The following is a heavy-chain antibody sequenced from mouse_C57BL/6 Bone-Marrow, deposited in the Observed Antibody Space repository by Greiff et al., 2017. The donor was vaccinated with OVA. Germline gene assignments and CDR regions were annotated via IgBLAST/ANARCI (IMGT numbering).Heavy chain of an antibody. Sequence: VQLQQSGPELVKPGASVKMSCKASGYTFTTYPIEWMKQNHGKSLEWIGNFHPYNDDTKYNEKFKGKATLTVEKSSSTVYLELSRLTSDDSAVYYCARQGYGSSYGYFDVWGTGTTVTVSS. D-gene: IGHD1-1*01. V-gene: IGHV1-47*01. CDR3: ARQGYGSSYGYFDV. J-gene: IGHJ1*03. CDR1: GYTFTTYP. CDR2: FHPYNDDT.